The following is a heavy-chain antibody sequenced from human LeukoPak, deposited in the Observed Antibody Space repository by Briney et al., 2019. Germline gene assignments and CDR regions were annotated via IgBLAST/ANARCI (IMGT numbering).Heavy chain of an antibody. CDR2: IIPIFGTA. J-gene: IGHJ4*02. Sequence: SVKVSCKASGGTFSSYAISWVRQNPGQGLEWMGRIIPIFGTANYAQKFQGRVTITTDESTSTAYMERSRLRSEDTAVYYCARDEPYYYYFDYWSQGTLVTVSS. CDR3: ARDEPYYYYFDY. CDR1: GGTFSSYA. D-gene: IGHD3-10*01. V-gene: IGHV1-69*05.